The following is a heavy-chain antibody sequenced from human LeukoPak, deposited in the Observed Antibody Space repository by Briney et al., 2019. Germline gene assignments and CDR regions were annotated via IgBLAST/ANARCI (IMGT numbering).Heavy chain of an antibody. J-gene: IGHJ4*02. Sequence: SETLSLTCTVSGGSISSYYWSWIRQPPGKGLEWIGYIYYSGSTNYNPSLKSRVTISVDTSKNQFSLKLSSVTAADTAVYYCASCIAAAGTPRPDYWGQGTLVTVSS. CDR2: IYYSGST. V-gene: IGHV4-59*01. CDR1: GGSISSYY. CDR3: ASCIAAAGTPRPDY. D-gene: IGHD6-13*01.